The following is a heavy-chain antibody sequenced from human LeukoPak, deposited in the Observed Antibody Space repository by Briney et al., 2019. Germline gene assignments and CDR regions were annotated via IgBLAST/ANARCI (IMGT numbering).Heavy chain of an antibody. J-gene: IGHJ5*02. CDR3: ARLVMYYDILTGYYHWFDP. D-gene: IGHD3-9*01. Sequence: GESLKISCKGSGYSFTSYWISWVRQMPGKGLEWMGRIDPSDSYTNYSPSFQGHVTISADKSISTAYLQWSSLKASDTAMYYCARLVMYYDILTGYYHWFDPWGQGTLATVSS. CDR2: IDPSDSYT. CDR1: GYSFTSYW. V-gene: IGHV5-10-1*01.